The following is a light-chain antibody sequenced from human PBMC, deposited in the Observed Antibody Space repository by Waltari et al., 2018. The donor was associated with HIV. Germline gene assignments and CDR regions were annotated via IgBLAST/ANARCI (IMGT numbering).Light chain of an antibody. J-gene: IGLJ2*01. CDR3: QSYDSSLSGVV. CDR2: GNT. V-gene: IGLV1-40*01. Sequence: QSVLTQPPSVSGAPGQRVTISCTGGSPNIRPGYDVPWYQQLPGTAPKLLIYGNTNRPSGVPDRFSGSKSGTSASLAITGLQAEDESDYYCQSYDSSLSGVVFGGGTKLTVL. CDR1: SPNIRPGYD.